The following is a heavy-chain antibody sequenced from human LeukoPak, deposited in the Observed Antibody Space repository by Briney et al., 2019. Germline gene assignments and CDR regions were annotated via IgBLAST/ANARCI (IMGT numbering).Heavy chain of an antibody. CDR2: IKLDGSDK. V-gene: IGHV3-7*01. D-gene: IGHD6-6*01. CDR3: ARAMRYSTSYSWFDP. Sequence: GSLRLSCAGSGFTLSSYWISWVRQAPGKGLEWVANIKLDGSDKYYVDSVKGRFTISRDNAKNSLYLQMNSLRAEDTAVYYCARAMRYSTSYSWFDPWGQGTLVTVSS. CDR1: GFTLSSYW. J-gene: IGHJ5*02.